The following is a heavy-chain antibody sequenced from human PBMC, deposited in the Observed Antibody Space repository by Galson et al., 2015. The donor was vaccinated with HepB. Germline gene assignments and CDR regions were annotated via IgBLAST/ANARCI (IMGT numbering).Heavy chain of an antibody. CDR3: AKDDSATPRKVRGLYDY. V-gene: IGHV3-23*01. Sequence: SLRLSCAASRLTFDSYAMSWVRQAPGKGLEWVSSISGSGGHTYYADSVKGRFTISRDNSKNTLYLQMNSMRVEDTAVYYCAKDDSATPRKVRGLYDYWGQGTLVTVSS. D-gene: IGHD2-15*01. CDR1: RLTFDSYA. CDR2: ISGSGGHT. J-gene: IGHJ4*02.